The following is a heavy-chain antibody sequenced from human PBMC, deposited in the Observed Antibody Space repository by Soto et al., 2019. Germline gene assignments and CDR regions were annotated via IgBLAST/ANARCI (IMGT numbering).Heavy chain of an antibody. CDR1: GFNFNTYS. Sequence: EVRLVESGGGLVKPGGSLRVSCAASGFNFNTYSMNWVRQAPGKGLEWVSFISASGGYKYYADSVRGRFTISRDNARKSVYLEMNSLTADDTAVYYCAGERSAPPGARDAMDVWGQVTTVTVSS. V-gene: IGHV3-21*02. J-gene: IGHJ6*02. CDR2: ISASGGYK. D-gene: IGHD3-10*01. CDR3: AGERSAPPGARDAMDV.